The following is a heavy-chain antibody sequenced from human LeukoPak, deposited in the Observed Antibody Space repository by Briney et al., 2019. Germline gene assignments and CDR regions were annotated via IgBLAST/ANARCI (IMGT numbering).Heavy chain of an antibody. D-gene: IGHD1-26*01. V-gene: IGHV3-23*01. Sequence: GGSLRLSCATPGFTFISYAMRWVRQAPGKGLEWVSVISGTGGSTSYADSVKGRFTISRDSSKNTVSLQMNSLRAEDTALYYCAKGSGSWPLHFDYWGQGILVTVSS. CDR2: ISGTGGST. CDR3: AKGSGSWPLHFDY. J-gene: IGHJ4*02. CDR1: GFTFISYA.